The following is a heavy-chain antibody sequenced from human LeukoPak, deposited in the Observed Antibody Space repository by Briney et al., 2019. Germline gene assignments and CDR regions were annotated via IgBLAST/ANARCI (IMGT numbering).Heavy chain of an antibody. CDR1: GGSISSGGYY. D-gene: IGHD3-10*01. CDR3: ARAHPGSYGKGAFDY. J-gene: IGHJ4*02. V-gene: IGHV4-31*03. CDR2: IYYSGST. Sequence: PSETLSLTCTVSGGSISSGGYYWSWIRQHPGKGLEWIGYIYYSGSTYYNPSLKSRVTISVDTSKNQFSLKLSSVTAADTAVYYCARAHPGSYGKGAFDYWGQGTLVTVSS.